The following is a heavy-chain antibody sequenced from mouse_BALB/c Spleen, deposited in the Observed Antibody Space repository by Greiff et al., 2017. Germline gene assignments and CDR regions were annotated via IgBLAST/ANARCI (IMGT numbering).Heavy chain of an antibody. Sequence: EVQLMESGGGLVKPGGSLKLSCAASGFTFSSYAMSWVRQTPEKRLEWVASISSGGSTYYPDSVKGRFTISRDNARNILYLQMSSLRSEDTAMYYCAVYYDYDHAWFAYWGQGTLVTVSA. J-gene: IGHJ3*01. CDR1: GFTFSSYA. D-gene: IGHD2-4*01. V-gene: IGHV5-6-5*01. CDR2: ISSGGST. CDR3: AVYYDYDHAWFAY.